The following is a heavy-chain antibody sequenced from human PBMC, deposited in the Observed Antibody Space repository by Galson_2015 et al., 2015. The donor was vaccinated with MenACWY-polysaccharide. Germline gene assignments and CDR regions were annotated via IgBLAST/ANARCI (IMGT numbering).Heavy chain of an antibody. V-gene: IGHV3-21*01. D-gene: IGHD3-10*01. Sequence: SLRLSCAASGFTFSSYSMNWVRQAPGKGLEWVSSISSNSRYIYSVDSVRGRFTISRDNAKNSLYLQMNSLRAEDTAVYYCSRDSASNPYYFHYEGQGTLVTVSS. CDR2: ISSNSRYI. CDR3: SRDSASNPYYFHY. J-gene: IGHJ4*02. CDR1: GFTFSSYS.